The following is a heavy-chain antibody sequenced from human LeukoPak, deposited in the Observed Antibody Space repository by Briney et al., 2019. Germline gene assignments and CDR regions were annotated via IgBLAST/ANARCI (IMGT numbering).Heavy chain of an antibody. CDR1: GGSISSSSYY. Sequence: SETLSLTCTVSGGSISSSSYYWGWIRQPPGKGLEWIGSIYYSGSTYYNPSLKSRVTISVDTSKNQFSLKLSSVTAADTAVYYCASGEGDSYGQTDYWGQGTLVTVSS. D-gene: IGHD5-18*01. V-gene: IGHV4-39*07. CDR3: ASGEGDSYGQTDY. J-gene: IGHJ4*02. CDR2: IYYSGST.